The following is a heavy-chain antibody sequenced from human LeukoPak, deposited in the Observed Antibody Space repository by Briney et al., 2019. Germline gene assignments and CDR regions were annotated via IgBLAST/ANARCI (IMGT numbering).Heavy chain of an antibody. J-gene: IGHJ5*02. CDR1: GYTFTSYG. CDR3: ARLVTEKAAAGRGWFDP. V-gene: IGHV1-18*01. Sequence: ASVKVSCKASGYTFTSYGISWVRRAPGQGLEWMGWISAYNGNTNYAQKLQGRVTTITDTSTSTAYMELRSLRSDDTAVYYCARLVTEKAAAGRGWFDPWGQGTLVTVSS. D-gene: IGHD6-13*01. CDR2: ISAYNGNT.